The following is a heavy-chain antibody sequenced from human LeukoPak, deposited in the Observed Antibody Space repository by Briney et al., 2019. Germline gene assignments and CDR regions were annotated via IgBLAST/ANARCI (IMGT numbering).Heavy chain of an antibody. CDR1: GFTFDDYA. D-gene: IGHD6-13*01. V-gene: IGHV3-9*01. Sequence: GGSLRLSCAASGFTFDDYAMHWVRQAPGKGLEWVSGISWNSGSIGYADSVKGRFTISRDNAKNSLYLQMNSLRAEDTALYYCAKDAGIAAAGAFDYWGQGTLVTVSS. CDR2: ISWNSGSI. J-gene: IGHJ4*02. CDR3: AKDAGIAAAGAFDY.